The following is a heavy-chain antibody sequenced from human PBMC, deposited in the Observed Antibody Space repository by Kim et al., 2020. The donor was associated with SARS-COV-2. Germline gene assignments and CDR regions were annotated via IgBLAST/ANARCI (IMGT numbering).Heavy chain of an antibody. Sequence: GGSLRLSCAASGFTFSNYGMHWVRQAPGKGLEWVAVLSYDGSNTYYADSVKGRFTISRDNSKRTLDLQMNSLRAEDTAVYYCADDSQTFYYGPGTYFWFDPRGQGTLVTVSS. CDR1: GFTFSNYG. CDR3: ADDSQTFYYGPGTYFWFDP. CDR2: LSYDGSNT. V-gene: IGHV3-30*18. J-gene: IGHJ5*02. D-gene: IGHD3-10*01.